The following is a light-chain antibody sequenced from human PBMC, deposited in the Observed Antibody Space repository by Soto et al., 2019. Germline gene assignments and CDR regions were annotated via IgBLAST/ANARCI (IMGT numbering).Light chain of an antibody. CDR3: SSYTSSSLVV. V-gene: IGLV2-14*01. CDR2: DVS. J-gene: IGLJ2*01. CDR1: SSVVGGYNY. Sequence: QSVLTQPASVSGSPGQSITISCTGTSSVVGGYNYVSWYQQHPGKAPKLMIYDVSNRPSGVSNRFSGSKSGNTASLTISGLQAEDEADYYCSSYTSSSLVVFGGGTKLTVL.